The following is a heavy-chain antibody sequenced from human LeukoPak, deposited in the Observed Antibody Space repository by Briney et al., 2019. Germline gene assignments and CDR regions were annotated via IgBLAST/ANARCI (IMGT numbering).Heavy chain of an antibody. V-gene: IGHV3-23*01. CDR3: ARAGRWLQLELFDY. J-gene: IGHJ4*02. CDR1: GFTFSNYA. CDR2: IRGSGANT. D-gene: IGHD5-24*01. Sequence: GGSLRLSCAASGFTFSNYAMNWARQAPGKGLEWVSSIRGSGANTYHADSVKGRFTVSRDNSKNTLYLQMNSLRAEDTAVYYCARAGRWLQLELFDYWGQGTLVTVSS.